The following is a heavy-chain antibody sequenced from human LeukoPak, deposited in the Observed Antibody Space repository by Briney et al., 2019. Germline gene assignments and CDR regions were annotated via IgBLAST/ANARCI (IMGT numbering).Heavy chain of an antibody. Sequence: GGSLRLSCAASGFTFSSYGMHWVRQAPGKGLEWVAVISYDGSNKYYADSVKGRFTISGDNSKNTLYLQMNSLRAEDTAVYYWARGDGSGSYYKKGVFDYGGQETLVTVSS. CDR2: ISYDGSNK. CDR1: GFTFSSYG. V-gene: IGHV3-30*03. J-gene: IGHJ4*02. CDR3: ARGDGSGSYYKKGVFDY. D-gene: IGHD3-10*01.